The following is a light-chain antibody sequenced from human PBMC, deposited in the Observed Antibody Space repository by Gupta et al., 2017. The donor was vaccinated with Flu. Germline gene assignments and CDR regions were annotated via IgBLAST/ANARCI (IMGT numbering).Light chain of an antibody. CDR3: LQEGSSPYH. CDR1: QSVSSSY. CDR2: GAS. J-gene: IGKJ4*01. Sequence: VSTHSPGTLALSPGERATRSCRASQSVSSSYLAWYQQKPGQAPRLLIYGASSRATGIPDRFSGSGSGTDFTLTISRLEPEDFAVYYCLQEGSSPYHFGGGTKVEIK. V-gene: IGKV3-20*01.